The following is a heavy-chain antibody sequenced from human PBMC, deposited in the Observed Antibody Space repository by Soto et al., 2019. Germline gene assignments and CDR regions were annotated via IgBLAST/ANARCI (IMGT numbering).Heavy chain of an antibody. J-gene: IGHJ6*02. V-gene: IGHV1-3*01. CDR1: GYSFTSYA. CDR2: INVGNGNT. Sequence: GASVKVSCKASGYSFTSYAIYWVRQAPGQRLEWMGWINVGNGNTKYSQKLQGRVTFTGDTSASTAHMELSSLRSEDTAVYFCARGVENIVVVLDVFGYYGMDVWGQGTTVTVSS. D-gene: IGHD2-2*01. CDR3: ARGVENIVVVLDVFGYYGMDV.